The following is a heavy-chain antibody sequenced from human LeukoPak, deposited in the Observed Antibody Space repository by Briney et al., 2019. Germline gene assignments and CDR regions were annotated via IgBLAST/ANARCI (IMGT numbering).Heavy chain of an antibody. V-gene: IGHV3-48*01. J-gene: IGHJ4*02. CDR3: VRDQGAPDY. Sequence: GGSLRLSCAASGFTFSRYAMNWVRQAPGKGLEWISYISDSSTTIYYADSVKGRFTTSRDNAKNSLHLQMNSLRVEDTAVYYCVRDQGAPDYWGQGSLVTVSS. CDR1: GFTFSRYA. D-gene: IGHD1-26*01. CDR2: ISDSSTTI.